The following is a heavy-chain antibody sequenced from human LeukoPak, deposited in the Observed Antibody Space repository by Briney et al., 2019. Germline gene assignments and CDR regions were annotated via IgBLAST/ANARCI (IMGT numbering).Heavy chain of an antibody. Sequence: SGGSLRLSCAASGFTFATYAMTWVRQAPGKGLEWVAALSGSGISTYYADSVKGRFTISRANSENTLHLQMDGLRAEDTAVYSCAKGRGTGTYYFDYWGRGILVTVSS. CDR3: AKGRGTGTYYFDY. J-gene: IGHJ4*02. D-gene: IGHD3/OR15-3a*01. V-gene: IGHV3-23*01. CDR2: LSGSGIST. CDR1: GFTFATYA.